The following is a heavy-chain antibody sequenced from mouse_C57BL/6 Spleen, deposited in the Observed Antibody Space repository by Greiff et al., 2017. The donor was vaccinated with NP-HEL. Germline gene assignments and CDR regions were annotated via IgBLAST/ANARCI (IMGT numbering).Heavy chain of an antibody. V-gene: IGHV1-39*01. D-gene: IGHD1-1*01. CDR2: INPNYGTT. Sequence: EVQLQQSGPELVKPGASVKISCKASGYSFTDYNMNWVKQSNGKSLEWIGVINPNYGTTSYNQKFKGKATLTVDQSSSTAYMQLKSLTSEDSAVYYCARGNYGSSYWYFDVWGTGTTVTVSS. J-gene: IGHJ1*03. CDR3: ARGNYGSSYWYFDV. CDR1: GYSFTDYN.